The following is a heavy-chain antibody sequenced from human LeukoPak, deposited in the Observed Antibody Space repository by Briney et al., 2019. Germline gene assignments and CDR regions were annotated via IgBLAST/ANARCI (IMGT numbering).Heavy chain of an antibody. CDR2: IWYDGSNK. Sequence: PGRSLRLSCAASGFTFSSYGMHWVRQAPGKGLEWVAVIWYDGSNKYYADSVKGRFTISRDNSKNTLYLQMNSLRAEDTAVYYCAREQVLLWFGELSAGGVDYWGQGTLVTVSS. J-gene: IGHJ4*02. CDR1: GFTFSSYG. V-gene: IGHV3-33*01. D-gene: IGHD3-10*01. CDR3: AREQVLLWFGELSAGGVDY.